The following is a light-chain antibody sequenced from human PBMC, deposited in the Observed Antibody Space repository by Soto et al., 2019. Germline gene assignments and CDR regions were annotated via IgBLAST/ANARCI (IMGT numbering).Light chain of an antibody. CDR1: QSIRSY. Sequence: DIQLTQSPSSLSASVGDRVTITCRASQSIRSYLNWYQQKPGKAPKLLIYAASSLQTGVSSRFSGSGSGTDFTLTISNLQTEDFAPYYCQQTCSTPTFGAGTKVDIX. V-gene: IGKV1-39*01. J-gene: IGKJ4*01. CDR2: AAS. CDR3: QQTCSTPT.